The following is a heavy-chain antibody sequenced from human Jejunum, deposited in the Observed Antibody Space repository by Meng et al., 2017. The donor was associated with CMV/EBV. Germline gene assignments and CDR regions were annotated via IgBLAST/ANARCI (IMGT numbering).Heavy chain of an antibody. CDR3: AKDGGYYDSSV. V-gene: IGHV3-30*02. D-gene: IGHD3-22*01. J-gene: IGHJ4*02. CDR1: GFIFSNYG. Sequence: GELVGAGGGVVQPGGSLRLSCAASGFIFSNYGMHWVRQAPGKGLEWVAFIHYDGTTKYYADSVKGRFTISRDNSKNTLYLQMNSLRAEDTAVYYCAKDGGYYDSSVWGQGTLVTVSS. CDR2: IHYDGTTK.